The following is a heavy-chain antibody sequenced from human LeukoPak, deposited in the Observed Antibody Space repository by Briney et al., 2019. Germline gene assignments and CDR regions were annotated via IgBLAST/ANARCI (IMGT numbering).Heavy chain of an antibody. Sequence: ASVKVSCKASGGTFSSYAISWVRQAPGQGLEWMGGIIPIFGTANYAQKFQGRVTMTRDMSTSTVYMELSSLRSEDTAVYYCAREGCSGGSCYSYYYYYMDVWGKGTTVTVSS. D-gene: IGHD2-15*01. CDR2: IIPIFGTA. J-gene: IGHJ6*03. CDR1: GGTFSSYA. CDR3: AREGCSGGSCYSYYYYYMDV. V-gene: IGHV1-69*05.